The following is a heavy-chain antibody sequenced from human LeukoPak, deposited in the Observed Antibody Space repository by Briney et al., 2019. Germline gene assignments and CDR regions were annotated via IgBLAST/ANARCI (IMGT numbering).Heavy chain of an antibody. D-gene: IGHD6-6*01. CDR1: GYTFTGYY. Sequence: ASVKVSCKASGYTFTGYYMHWVRQAPGQGLEWMGWIDPNSGGTNYAQKLQGRVTMTTDTSTSTAYMELRSLRSDDTAVYYCARDRVRYSSSTVAGYWGQGTLVTVSS. CDR3: ARDRVRYSSSTVAGY. CDR2: IDPNSGGT. V-gene: IGHV1-2*02. J-gene: IGHJ4*02.